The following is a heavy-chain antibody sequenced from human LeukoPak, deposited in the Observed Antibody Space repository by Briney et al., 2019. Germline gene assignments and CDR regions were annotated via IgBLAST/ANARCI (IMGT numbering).Heavy chain of an antibody. Sequence: PSQTLSLTCTVSGGSISSGGYYWSWIRQHPGTGLEWIGYIYYSGSTNYNPSLKSRVTISIDTSKNQFSLKLNSVTAADTAVYYCARRFSTSGNSYFDYWGQGTLVTVSS. CDR2: IYYSGST. CDR3: ARRFSTSGNSYFDY. CDR1: GGSISSGGYY. D-gene: IGHD4-23*01. V-gene: IGHV4-61*08. J-gene: IGHJ4*02.